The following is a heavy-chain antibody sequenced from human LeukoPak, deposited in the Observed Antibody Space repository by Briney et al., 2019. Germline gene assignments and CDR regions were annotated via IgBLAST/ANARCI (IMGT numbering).Heavy chain of an antibody. CDR1: GFTFSGYS. D-gene: IGHD6-19*01. Sequence: GGSLRLSCAASGFTFSGYSMNWVRQAPGKGLEWVSSISTSSTYIYYADSVKGRFTISRDNSKNTLFLQMNSLRAEDTAVYYCVGGSGWFDAFDIWGPGTLVTVSS. V-gene: IGHV3-21*04. CDR2: ISTSSTYI. CDR3: VGGSGWFDAFDI. J-gene: IGHJ3*02.